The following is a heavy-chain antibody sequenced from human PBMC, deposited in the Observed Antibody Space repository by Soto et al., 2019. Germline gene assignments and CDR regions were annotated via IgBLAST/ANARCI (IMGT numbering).Heavy chain of an antibody. CDR2: IWYDASKQ. V-gene: IGHV3-33*01. CDR3: AAWAEGATEVH. J-gene: IGHJ4*02. Sequence: GGSLRLSCEASEFSFSVYGMHWVRQAPGKGLEWVAVIWYDASKQFYAGSVEGRFTISRDNSKATLYLQMNSLRAEDTAVYYCAAWAEGATEVHWGQGTLVTVSS. D-gene: IGHD2-15*01. CDR1: EFSFSVYG.